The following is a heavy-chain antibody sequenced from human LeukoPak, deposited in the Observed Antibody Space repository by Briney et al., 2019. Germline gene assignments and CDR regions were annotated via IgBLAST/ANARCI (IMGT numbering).Heavy chain of an antibody. D-gene: IGHD6-13*01. V-gene: IGHV3-53*01. Sequence: GTLSLTCTVSGGSINSNKWWSWVRQAPGKGLEWVSVIYSGGSTYYADSVKGRFTISRDNSKNTLYLQMNSLRAEDTAVYYCARDRNRQLDCWGQGTLVTVSS. J-gene: IGHJ4*02. CDR3: ARDRNRQLDC. CDR2: IYSGGST. CDR1: GGSINSNKW.